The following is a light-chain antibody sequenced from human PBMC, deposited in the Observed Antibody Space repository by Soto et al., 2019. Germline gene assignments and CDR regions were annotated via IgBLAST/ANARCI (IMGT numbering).Light chain of an antibody. V-gene: IGLV2-23*01. Sequence: QSALTQPASVSGSPGQSITISCTGTSSDVGSYNLVSWYQQHPGKAPKLMIYEGSKRPSGVSNRFSGSKSGNTASLTISGLQFEDEPDYYCCSYAGSSTFVVFGRGTKLTVL. CDR3: CSYAGSSTFVV. CDR2: EGS. CDR1: SSDVGSYNL. J-gene: IGLJ2*01.